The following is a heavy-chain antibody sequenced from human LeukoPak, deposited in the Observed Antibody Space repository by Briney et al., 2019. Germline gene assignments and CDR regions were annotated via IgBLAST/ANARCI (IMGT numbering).Heavy chain of an antibody. CDR2: IHYSGTT. D-gene: IGHD3-9*01. CDR3: ARVSWFPGTSYYYIDV. CDR1: GGSISSYY. J-gene: IGHJ6*03. Sequence: SETLSLTCTVSGGSISSYYWTWTRQPPGKGLEWIGYIHYSGTTNYNPSLKSRVTISIDTSKNQFSLKLSSVTAADTAVYYCARVSWFPGTSYYYIDVWGKGTTVTISS. V-gene: IGHV4-59*01.